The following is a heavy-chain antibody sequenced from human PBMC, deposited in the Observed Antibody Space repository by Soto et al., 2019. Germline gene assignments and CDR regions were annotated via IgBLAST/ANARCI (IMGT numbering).Heavy chain of an antibody. CDR2: ININRGDV. V-gene: IGHV1-18*01. CDR1: GHSSTHNG. J-gene: IGHJ5*01. D-gene: IGHD3-10*01. CDR3: SSDDFNRGLCAS. Sequence: EKVSCKTAGHSSTHNGISWVRRAPGQGLEWMGWININRGDVNHAPKFQGRVTLTTDTSTTTAYMELRSLRLDDTAVYFCSSDDFNRGLCASRGHRTLVTVSS.